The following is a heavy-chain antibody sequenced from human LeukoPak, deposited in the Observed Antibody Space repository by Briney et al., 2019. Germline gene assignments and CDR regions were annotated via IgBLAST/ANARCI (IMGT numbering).Heavy chain of an antibody. CDR1: GFTFSDYY. J-gene: IGHJ1*01. CDR2: ISSSSYT. CDR3: ARGGTLEYFQH. Sequence: PGGSLRLSCAASGFTFSDYYMSWIRQAPGKGLEGVSYISSSSYTNYADSVKGRFTISRDNAKNSLYLQMNSLRAEDTAVYYCARGGTLEYFQHWGQGTLVTVSS. V-gene: IGHV3-11*06.